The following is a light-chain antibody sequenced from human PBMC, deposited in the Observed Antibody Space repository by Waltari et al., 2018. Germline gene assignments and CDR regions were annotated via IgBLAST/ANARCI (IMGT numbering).Light chain of an antibody. CDR3: QQSYSTPFT. Sequence: DIVMTQSPDSLAVSLGERATINCKSSQSILSSSNNKNYLAWFQQKPGQPPKLLIFWASARESGVPDRFSGAGSGTDFTLSISGLQPGDSATYYCQQSYSTPFTFGQGTTLEIK. J-gene: IGKJ2*01. V-gene: IGKV4-1*01. CDR1: QSILSSSNNKNY. CDR2: WAS.